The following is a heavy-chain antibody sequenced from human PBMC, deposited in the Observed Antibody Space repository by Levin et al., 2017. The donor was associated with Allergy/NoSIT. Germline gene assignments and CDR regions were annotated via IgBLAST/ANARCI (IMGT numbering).Heavy chain of an antibody. CDR3: ARLAVAPPAHY. Sequence: SVKVSCKASGGTFSSYAISWVRQAPGQGLEWMGRIIPILGIANYAQKFQGRVTITADKSTSTAYMELSSLRSEDTAVYYCARLAVAPPAHYWGQGTLVTVSS. CDR1: GGTFSSYA. J-gene: IGHJ4*02. D-gene: IGHD6-19*01. CDR2: IIPILGIA. V-gene: IGHV1-69*04.